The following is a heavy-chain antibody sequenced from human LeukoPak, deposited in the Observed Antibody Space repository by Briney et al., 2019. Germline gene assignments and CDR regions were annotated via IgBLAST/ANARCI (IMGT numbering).Heavy chain of an antibody. CDR1: GFPFSSYS. CDR3: ARDISYCSGGSCYSSAFDI. CDR2: ISSSSSYI. V-gene: IGHV3-21*01. D-gene: IGHD2-15*01. J-gene: IGHJ3*02. Sequence: GGSLRLSCAASGFPFSSYSMHWVRQAPGEGLEWVSSISSSSSYIYYADSVKGRFTISRDNAKNSLYLQMNSLRAEDTAVYYCARDISYCSGGSCYSSAFDIWGQGTMVTVSS.